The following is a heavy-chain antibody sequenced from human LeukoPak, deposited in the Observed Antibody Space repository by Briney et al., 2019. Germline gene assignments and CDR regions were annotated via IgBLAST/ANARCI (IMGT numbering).Heavy chain of an antibody. Sequence: ASVKVSCKASGGTFSSYAISWVRQAPGQGLEWMGGIIPIFGTANYAQKFQGRVTITADESTSTAYMELNSLRSEDTAVYYCARAGDYCSSTSCEDLFDYWGQGTLVTVSS. D-gene: IGHD2-2*01. CDR2: IIPIFGTA. CDR3: ARAGDYCSSTSCEDLFDY. CDR1: GGTFSSYA. J-gene: IGHJ4*02. V-gene: IGHV1-69*01.